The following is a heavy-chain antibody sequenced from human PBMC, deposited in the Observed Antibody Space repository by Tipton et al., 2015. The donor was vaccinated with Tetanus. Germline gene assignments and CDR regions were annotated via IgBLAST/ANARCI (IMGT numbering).Heavy chain of an antibody. D-gene: IGHD2-21*02. CDR2: IKPDGGEK. V-gene: IGHV3-7*04. CDR3: ARGMAEASNCGGDCYSDY. CDR1: GFTFSRSW. J-gene: IGHJ4*02. Sequence: GSLRLSCAASGFTFSRSWMTWVRQTPGKGLEWVANIKPDGGEKYYVDSVKGRFTISRDNAKNSLYLQMISLRAEDTAVYSCARGMAEASNCGGDCYSDYWGQGTLVTVSS.